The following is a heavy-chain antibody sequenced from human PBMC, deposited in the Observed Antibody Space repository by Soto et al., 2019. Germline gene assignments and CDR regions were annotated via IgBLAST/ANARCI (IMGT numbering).Heavy chain of an antibody. CDR2: IYYSGST. D-gene: IGHD3-3*01. V-gene: IGHV4-59*01. CDR3: ARGRNYAFRSGFHYYLDI. CDR1: GGSISSYY. J-gene: IGHJ6*03. Sequence: SETLSLTGTVSGGSISSYYWSWIRQPPGKGLEWIGYIYYSGSTNYNPSLKSRVTISVDTSKNQFSLKLSSVTAADTAVYSCARGRNYAFRSGFHYYLDIWRPGTTVTVSS.